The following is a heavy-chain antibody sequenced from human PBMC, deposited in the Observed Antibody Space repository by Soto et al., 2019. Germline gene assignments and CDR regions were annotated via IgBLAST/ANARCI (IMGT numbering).Heavy chain of an antibody. J-gene: IGHJ4*02. CDR2: ISSNGGST. Sequence: EVQLVESGGGLVQPGVSLRLSCAASGFTFSSYAMHWVRQAPGKGLEYVSAISSNGGSTYYANSVKGRFTISRDNSKNTLYLQMGSLRAEDMAVYYCARDRGSYYSYYWGQGTLVTVSS. CDR3: ARDRGSYYSYY. D-gene: IGHD2-15*01. V-gene: IGHV3-64*01. CDR1: GFTFSSYA.